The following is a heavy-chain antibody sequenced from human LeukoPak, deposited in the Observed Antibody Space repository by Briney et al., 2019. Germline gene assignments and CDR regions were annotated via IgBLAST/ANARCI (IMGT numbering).Heavy chain of an antibody. Sequence: GGSLRLSCAASGFTFSSYGMSWVRQAPGKGLEWVSAISGSGGSTYYADSVKGRFTISRDNAKNSLYLQMNSLRAEDTAVYYYARDWRELGVVWVAFDIWGQGTMVTVSS. V-gene: IGHV3-23*01. CDR1: GFTFSSYG. D-gene: IGHD3-3*01. CDR2: ISGSGGST. J-gene: IGHJ3*02. CDR3: ARDWRELGVVWVAFDI.